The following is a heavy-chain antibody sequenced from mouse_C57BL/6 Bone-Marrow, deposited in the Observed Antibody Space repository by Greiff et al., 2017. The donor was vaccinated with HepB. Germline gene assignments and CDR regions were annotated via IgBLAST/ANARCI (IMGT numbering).Heavy chain of an antibody. V-gene: IGHV1-55*01. CDR2: IYPGSGST. J-gene: IGHJ4*01. Sequence: QVQLQQPGAELVKPGASVKMSCKASGYTFTSYWITWVKQRPGQGLEWIGDIYPGSGSTKYNEKFKSKATMTVDTSSSTAYMQLSNLTSEDAAVYYCAIDRGWLLRAMDYWGQGTSVTVSS. D-gene: IGHD2-3*01. CDR1: GYTFTSYW. CDR3: AIDRGWLLRAMDY.